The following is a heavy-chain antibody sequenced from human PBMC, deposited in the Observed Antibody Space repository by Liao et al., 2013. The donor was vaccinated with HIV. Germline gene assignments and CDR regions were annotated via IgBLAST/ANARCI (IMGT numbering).Heavy chain of an antibody. CDR3: ARDNYDFWSDDAFDV. J-gene: IGHJ3*01. CDR1: GGSMRGFY. V-gene: IGHV4-4*08. D-gene: IGHD3-3*01. Sequence: QMQLQESGPGLVRRSQTLSLTCTVSGGSMRGFYWSWIRQPPGKGLEWIGHIYGNGSSNISPSLQSRVTMSVDTSKGQFSLKLASVTVADSALYFCARDNYDFWSDDAFDVWGQGTMVTVSS. CDR2: IYGNGSS.